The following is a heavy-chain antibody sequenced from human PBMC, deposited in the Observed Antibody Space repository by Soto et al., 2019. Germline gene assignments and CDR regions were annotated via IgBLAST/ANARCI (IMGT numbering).Heavy chain of an antibody. CDR1: GFTFSSYW. J-gene: IGHJ4*02. D-gene: IGHD5-18*01. Sequence: GGSLRLSCAASGFTFSSYWMRWVRQAQGKGLEWVANIMQDGSEKYYVGSVKGRFTISRDNAKNSLYLQMNSLRAEDTAVYYCARGYSYGYFDYWGQGTLVTVSS. CDR3: ARGYSYGYFDY. V-gene: IGHV3-7*03. CDR2: IMQDGSEK.